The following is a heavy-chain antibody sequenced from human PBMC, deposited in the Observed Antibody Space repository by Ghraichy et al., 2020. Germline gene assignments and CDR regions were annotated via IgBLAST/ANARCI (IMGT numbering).Heavy chain of an antibody. V-gene: IGHV3-7*01. CDR3: ARSWAYDAFDI. D-gene: IGHD3-10*01. Sequence: GESLNISCAASGFTFSSYWMSWVRQAPGKGLEWVANIKQDGSEKYYVDSVKGRITISRDNAKNSLYLQMNSLRAEDTAVYYCARSWAYDAFDIWGQGTMVTVSS. CDR1: GFTFSSYW. J-gene: IGHJ3*02. CDR2: IKQDGSEK.